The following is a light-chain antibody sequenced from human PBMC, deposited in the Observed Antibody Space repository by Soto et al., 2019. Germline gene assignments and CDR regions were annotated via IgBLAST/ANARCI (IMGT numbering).Light chain of an antibody. CDR1: QTSVPSVGNTY. Sequence: IVLTQSPLSLPVTLGSRPSISCRLSQTSVPSVGNTYLNWFQQRPGQSPRRLIYKASNRDSGVPDRFSGSGSGTDFTLSISRVEADDVGVYYCMQGITFTFGQGTRVEIK. CDR2: KAS. J-gene: IGKJ1*01. V-gene: IGKV2-30*02. CDR3: MQGITFT.